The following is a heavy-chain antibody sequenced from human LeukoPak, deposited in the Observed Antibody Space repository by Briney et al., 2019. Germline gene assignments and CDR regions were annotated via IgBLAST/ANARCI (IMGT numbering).Heavy chain of an antibody. CDR1: GFTFSGYF. CDR3: ARELDGDYGVIDY. CDR2: ISSSYI. D-gene: IGHD4-17*01. V-gene: IGHV3-11*06. Sequence: GGSLRLSCAASGFTFSGYFMGWIRQAPGKGLEFVSFISSSYIYYADSVKGRFTISRDNAKNSLYLQMNSLRAEDTAVYYCARELDGDYGVIDYWGQGTLVTVSS. J-gene: IGHJ4*02.